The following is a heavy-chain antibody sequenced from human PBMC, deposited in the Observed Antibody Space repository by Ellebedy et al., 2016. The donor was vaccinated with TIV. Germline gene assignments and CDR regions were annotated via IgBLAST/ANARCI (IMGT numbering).Heavy chain of an antibody. V-gene: IGHV1-2*02. D-gene: IGHD6-6*01. Sequence: ASVKVSXKASGYTFTESYINWVRQAPGQGLEWLGWINPVSGGTNYAQQFQGRVSMTRDTPISTAYLELSSLTSDDTAVYFCARGTKSSSSSWGQGTRVTVSS. CDR3: ARGTKSSSSS. CDR2: INPVSGGT. CDR1: GYTFTESY. J-gene: IGHJ1*01.